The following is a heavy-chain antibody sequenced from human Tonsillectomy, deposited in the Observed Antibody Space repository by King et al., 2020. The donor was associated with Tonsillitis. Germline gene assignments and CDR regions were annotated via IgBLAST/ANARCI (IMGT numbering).Heavy chain of an antibody. Sequence: VQLQQWGAGLLQPSETLSLTCADFGGSLSGYYWTWIRQPPGEGLEWIGEIHPSGSDHYNPSLMSRVTISIDTSKKQVSLKLSSVTAADTAVYYCARGIDSRKTGYWGQGTLVAVSS. V-gene: IGHV4-34*01. CDR1: GGSLSGYY. CDR3: ARGIDSRKTGY. CDR2: IHPSGSD. D-gene: IGHD3-9*01. J-gene: IGHJ4*02.